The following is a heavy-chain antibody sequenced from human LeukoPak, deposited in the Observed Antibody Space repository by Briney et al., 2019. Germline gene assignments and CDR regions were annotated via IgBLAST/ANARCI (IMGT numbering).Heavy chain of an antibody. Sequence: GGSLRLSCAASGFTFSSYGMHWVRQAPGKGLEWVAVISYDGSNKYYAGSVKGRFTISRDNSKNTLYLQMNSLRAEDTAVYYCAKDRDTAMVLYYLGYWGQGTLVTVSS. J-gene: IGHJ4*02. CDR3: AKDRDTAMVLYYLGY. CDR2: ISYDGSNK. V-gene: IGHV3-30*18. CDR1: GFTFSSYG. D-gene: IGHD5-18*01.